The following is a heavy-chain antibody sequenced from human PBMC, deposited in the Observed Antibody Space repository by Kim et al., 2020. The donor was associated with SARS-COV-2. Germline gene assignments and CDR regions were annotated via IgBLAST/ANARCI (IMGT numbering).Heavy chain of an antibody. CDR3: ARPYGSGSPLGYYYGMDV. D-gene: IGHD3-10*01. J-gene: IGHJ6*02. CDR2: IDPSDSYT. V-gene: IGHV5-10-1*01. CDR1: GYSFTSYW. Sequence: GESLKISCKGSGYSFTSYWISWVRQMPGKGLEWMGRIDPSDSYTNYSPSFQGHVTISADKSISTAYLQWSSLKASDTAMYYCARPYGSGSPLGYYYGMDVWGQGTTVTVSS.